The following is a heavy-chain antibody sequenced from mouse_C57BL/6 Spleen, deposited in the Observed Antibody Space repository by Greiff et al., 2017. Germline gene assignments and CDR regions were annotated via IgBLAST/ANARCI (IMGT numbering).Heavy chain of an antibody. J-gene: IGHJ3*01. CDR1: GYSITSGYY. V-gene: IGHV3-6*01. Sequence: LVESGPGLVKPSQSLSLTCSVTGYSITSGYYWNWIRQFPGNKLEWMGYISYDGSNNYNPSLKNRISITRDTSKNQFFLKLNSVTTEDTATYYCARSLPTYYDYDGFAYWGQGTLVTVSA. D-gene: IGHD2-4*01. CDR3: ARSLPTYYDYDGFAY. CDR2: ISYDGSN.